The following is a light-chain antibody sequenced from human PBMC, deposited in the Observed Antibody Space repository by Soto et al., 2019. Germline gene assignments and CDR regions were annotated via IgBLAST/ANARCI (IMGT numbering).Light chain of an antibody. V-gene: IGLV2-14*01. Sequence: QSVLTQPASVSGSPGQSVTISCTGSSSDIGTYKYVSWYQHHPGKAPKLLIYEVTNRPSGVSDRFSGSKSGNTASLTISGLQADDEADYYCSSYAASFLRVFXSGTKVTVL. CDR2: EVT. CDR1: SSDIGTYKY. CDR3: SSYAASFLRV. J-gene: IGLJ1*01.